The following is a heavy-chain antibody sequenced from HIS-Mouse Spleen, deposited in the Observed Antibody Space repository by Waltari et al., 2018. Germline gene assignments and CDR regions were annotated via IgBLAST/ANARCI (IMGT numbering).Heavy chain of an antibody. CDR1: GFSLSTSGMC. CDR2: IDWDDDK. D-gene: IGHD1-7*01. CDR3: ARIQAGKLELPFDY. V-gene: IGHV2-70*15. J-gene: IGHJ4*02. Sequence: QVTLRESGPALVKPTQTLTLTCTFSGFSLSTSGMCVSWIRQPPGKALEWLARIDWDDDKYYITSLKTMLTISKDTSNNHVVLTMTHMDPVDTATYYCARIQAGKLELPFDYWSQGTLVTVSS.